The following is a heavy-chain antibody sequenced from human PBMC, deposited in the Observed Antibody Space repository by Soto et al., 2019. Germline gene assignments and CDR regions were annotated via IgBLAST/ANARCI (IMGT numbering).Heavy chain of an antibody. J-gene: IGHJ6*02. CDR1: GGSISIYY. Sequence: LSLTCTVSGGSISIYYWSWIRQPPGKGLEWIGYIYYSGSTNYNPSLKSRVTISVDTSKNQFSLKLNSVTAADTAVYYCARVRYGMDVWGQGTTVTVSS. V-gene: IGHV4-59*01. CDR2: IYYSGST. CDR3: ARVRYGMDV.